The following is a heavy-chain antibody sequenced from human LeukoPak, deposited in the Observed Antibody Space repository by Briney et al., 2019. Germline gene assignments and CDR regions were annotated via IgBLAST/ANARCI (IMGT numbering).Heavy chain of an antibody. J-gene: IGHJ4*02. CDR2: INPNSGGT. V-gene: IGHV1-2*02. Sequence: ASVKVSCKASGYTFTGYYMHWVRQAPGQGLEWMGWINPNSGGTNYAQKFQGRVTMTRDTSISTAYMDLSRLRSDDTAVYYCARGYRDYYDSSGYHFDYWGQGTLVTVSS. D-gene: IGHD3-22*01. CDR3: ARGYRDYYDSSGYHFDY. CDR1: GYTFTGYY.